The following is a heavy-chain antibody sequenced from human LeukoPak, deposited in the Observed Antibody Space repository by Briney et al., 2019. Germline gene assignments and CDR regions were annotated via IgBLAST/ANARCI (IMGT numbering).Heavy chain of an antibody. V-gene: IGHV4-4*07. Sequence: SETLSLTCTVSGGSIISYYWSWIRQPATKGLEWIGRIHSSGSTNYNPSLRSRVTISVDTSKNQFSLKVTSVTAADTAVYYCARHRAGYSSFDYWGQGTLVTVSS. CDR1: GGSIISYY. CDR2: IHSSGST. D-gene: IGHD6-19*01. J-gene: IGHJ4*02. CDR3: ARHRAGYSSFDY.